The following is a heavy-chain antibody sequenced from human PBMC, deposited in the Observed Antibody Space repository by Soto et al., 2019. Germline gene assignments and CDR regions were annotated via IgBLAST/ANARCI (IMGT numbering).Heavy chain of an antibody. D-gene: IGHD3-3*01. CDR2: INSDGSST. CDR3: ASVPGYYDFWSGYYSRSFDY. V-gene: IGHV3-74*01. J-gene: IGHJ4*02. Sequence: GGSLRLSCAASGFTFSGYWMHWVRQAPGKGLVWVSRINSDGSSTSYADSVKGRFTISRDNAKNTLYLQMNSLRAEDTAVYYSASVPGYYDFWSGYYSRSFDYWGQGT. CDR1: GFTFSGYW.